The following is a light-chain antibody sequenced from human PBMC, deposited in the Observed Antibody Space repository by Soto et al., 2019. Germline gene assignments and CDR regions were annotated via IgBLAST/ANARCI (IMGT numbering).Light chain of an antibody. CDR2: EVS. J-gene: IGLJ2*01. Sequence: HSALTQPASVSASPGQSITISCTGTSSDIGGYIYVSWYQHHPGKAPRLMIYEVSNRPSGVSNRFSGSKSGNTASLTISGLQAEDEADYYCSSYTSSSTLEIGGGTKLTVL. CDR3: SSYTSSSTLE. V-gene: IGLV2-14*01. CDR1: SSDIGGYIY.